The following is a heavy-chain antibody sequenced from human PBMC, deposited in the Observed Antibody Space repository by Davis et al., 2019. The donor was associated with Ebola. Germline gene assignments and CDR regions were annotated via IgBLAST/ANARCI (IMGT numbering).Heavy chain of an antibody. CDR1: GYTFTSYY. CDR2: INPNSGGT. Sequence: AASVKVSCKASGYTFTSYYMHWVRQAPGQGLEWMGRINPNSGGTNYAQKFQGRVTMTRDTSISTAYMELSRLRSDDTAVYYCATGDYDSSGYYLEYFQHWGQGTLVTVSS. J-gene: IGHJ1*01. CDR3: ATGDYDSSGYYLEYFQH. D-gene: IGHD3-22*01. V-gene: IGHV1-2*06.